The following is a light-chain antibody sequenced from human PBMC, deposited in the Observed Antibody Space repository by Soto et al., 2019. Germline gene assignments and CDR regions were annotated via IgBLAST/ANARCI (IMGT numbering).Light chain of an antibody. V-gene: IGLV1-44*01. Sequence: QSVLTQPPSASGTPGQRVTISCSGSSSNIGSNTVNWYQQLPGTAPKLLIYSNNQRPSGVPDRFSGSKSGTSASLAISGLQSEDEADYYCAAWEDSRGVFGGGTKVTVL. CDR1: SSNIGSNT. CDR2: SNN. CDR3: AAWEDSRGV. J-gene: IGLJ2*01.